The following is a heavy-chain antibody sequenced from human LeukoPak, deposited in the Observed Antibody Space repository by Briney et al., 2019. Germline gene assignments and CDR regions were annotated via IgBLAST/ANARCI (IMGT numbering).Heavy chain of an antibody. D-gene: IGHD2-2*01. CDR3: ARDIVVVPAATTDDY. J-gene: IGHJ4*02. CDR2: IYYSGST. V-gene: IGHV4-39*07. CDR1: GGSISSSSYY. Sequence: SETLSLTCTVSGGSISSSSYYWGWIRQPPGKGLEWIGGIYYSGSTYYNPSLKSRVTISVDTSKNQFSLKLSSVTAADTAVYYCARDIVVVPAATTDDYWGQGTLVTVSS.